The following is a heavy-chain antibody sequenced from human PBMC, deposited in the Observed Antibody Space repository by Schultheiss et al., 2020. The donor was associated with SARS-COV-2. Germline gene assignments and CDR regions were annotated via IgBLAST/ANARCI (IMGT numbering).Heavy chain of an antibody. J-gene: IGHJ6*02. Sequence: SQTLSLTCTVSGGSISSGGYYWGWIRQPPGKGLEWIGSIYYSGSTNYNPSLKSRVTISVDTSKNQFSLKLSSVTAADTAVYYCAREGHVVVPAGYYYGMDVWGQGTTVTVSS. CDR3: AREGHVVVPAGYYYGMDV. V-gene: IGHV4-39*07. CDR1: GGSISSGGYY. CDR2: IYYSGST. D-gene: IGHD2-2*01.